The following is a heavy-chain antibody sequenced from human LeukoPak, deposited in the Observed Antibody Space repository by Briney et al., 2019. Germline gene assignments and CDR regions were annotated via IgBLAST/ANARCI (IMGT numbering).Heavy chain of an antibody. D-gene: IGHD6-19*01. J-gene: IGHJ6*03. CDR2: ISAYNGNT. V-gene: IGHV1-18*01. CDR3: ARDLAVARSRYYYYYMDV. Sequence: ASVKVSCKASGYTFTSYGISWVRQAPGQGLEWMGWISAYNGNTNYAQKLQGRVTMTTDTSTSTAYMELRSLRSDDTAVYYCARDLAVARSRYYYYYMDVWGKGTTVTVSS. CDR1: GYTFTSYG.